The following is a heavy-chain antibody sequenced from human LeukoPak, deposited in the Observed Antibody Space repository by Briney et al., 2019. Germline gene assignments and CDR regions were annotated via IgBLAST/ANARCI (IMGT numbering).Heavy chain of an antibody. CDR3: ARLKNCSSTSCYYWYFDL. D-gene: IGHD2-2*01. Sequence: SETLSLTCTVSGGSISSSSYYWGWIRQPPGKGLEWIGYIYHSGSTYYNPSLKSRVTISVDRSKNQFSLKLSSVTAADTAVYYCARLKNCSSTSCYYWYFDLWGRGTLVTVSS. J-gene: IGHJ2*01. CDR1: GGSISSSSYY. CDR2: IYHSGST. V-gene: IGHV4-39*07.